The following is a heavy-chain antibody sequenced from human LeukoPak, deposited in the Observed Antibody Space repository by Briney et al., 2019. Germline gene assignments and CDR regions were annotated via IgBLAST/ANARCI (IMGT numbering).Heavy chain of an antibody. Sequence: SETLSLTCAVYGGSFSGYYWSWIRQPPGKGLEWIGEINHSGSTNYNPSLKSRVTISVDTSKNQFSLKLSSVTAADTAVYYCARIDCNSTSCYWRFGRGSNWFDPWGQGTLVTVSS. J-gene: IGHJ5*02. V-gene: IGHV4-34*01. CDR1: GGSFSGYY. D-gene: IGHD2-2*01. CDR3: ARIDCNSTSCYWRFGRGSNWFDP. CDR2: INHSGST.